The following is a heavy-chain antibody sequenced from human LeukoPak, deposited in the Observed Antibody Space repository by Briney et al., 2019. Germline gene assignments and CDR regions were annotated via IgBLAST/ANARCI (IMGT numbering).Heavy chain of an antibody. CDR1: GFTFSSYS. D-gene: IGHD6-13*01. CDR2: ISSSSSYI. CDR3: AGPMAADTPDAFDI. V-gene: IGHV3-21*01. Sequence: GGSLRLSCAASGFTFSSYSMNWVRQAPGKGLEWVSSISSSSSYIYYADSVKGRFTISRDNAKNSLYLQMNSLRAEDTAVYYCAGPMAADTPDAFDIWGQGTMVTVSS. J-gene: IGHJ3*02.